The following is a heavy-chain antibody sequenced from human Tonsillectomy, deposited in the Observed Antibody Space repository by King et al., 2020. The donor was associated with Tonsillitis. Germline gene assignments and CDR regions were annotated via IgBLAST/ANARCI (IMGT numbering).Heavy chain of an antibody. CDR1: GFTFSSYA. J-gene: IGHJ4*02. CDR2: ISYDGSNK. Sequence: VQLVESGGGVVQPGRSLRLSCAASGFTFSSYAMHWVRQAPGKGLEWVAVISYDGSNKYYADSVKGRFTISRDNSKNTLYLQMNSLRAEDTAVYYCARDPAIAVAWYFDYCGQGTLVTVSS. CDR3: ARDPAIAVAWYFDY. V-gene: IGHV3-30-3*01. D-gene: IGHD6-19*01.